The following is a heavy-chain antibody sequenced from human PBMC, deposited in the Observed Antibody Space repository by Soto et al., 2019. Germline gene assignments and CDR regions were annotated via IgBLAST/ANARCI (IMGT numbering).Heavy chain of an antibody. Sequence: SVKVSCMASGGTFSSYTISWVRQAPGQGLEWMGRIIPILGIANYAQKFQGRVTITADKSTSTAYMELSSLRSEDTAVYYCARKGPTQYVDYWGQGTLVTVSS. V-gene: IGHV1-69*02. CDR2: IIPILGIA. CDR3: ARKGPTQYVDY. CDR1: GGTFSSYT. J-gene: IGHJ4*02.